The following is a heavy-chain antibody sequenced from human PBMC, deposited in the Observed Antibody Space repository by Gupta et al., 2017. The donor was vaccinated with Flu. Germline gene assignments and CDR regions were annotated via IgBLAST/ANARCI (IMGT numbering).Heavy chain of an antibody. CDR2: ISSSGSTI. CDR3: ARDILIAGGGYDYFDY. V-gene: IGHV3-48*03. Sequence: EVQLVESGGGLVQPGGSLRLSCAASGFTFSSYEMNWVRQAPGKGLEWVSYISSSGSTIYYADSVKGRFTISRDNAKNSLYLQMNSLRAEDTAVYYCARDILIAGGGYDYFDYWGQGTLVTVSS. J-gene: IGHJ4*02. CDR1: GFTFSSYE. D-gene: IGHD5-12*01.